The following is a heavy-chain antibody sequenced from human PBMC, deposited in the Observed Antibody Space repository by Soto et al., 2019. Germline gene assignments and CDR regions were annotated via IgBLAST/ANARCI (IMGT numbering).Heavy chain of an antibody. J-gene: IGHJ4*02. D-gene: IGHD3-22*01. CDR3: AKDGMPWYYDSSGYPYYFDY. Sequence: PGGSLRLSCAASGFTFSSYAMSWVRQAPGKGLEWVSAISGSGGSTYYADSVKGRFTISRDNSKNTLYLQMNSLRAEDTAVYYCAKDGMPWYYDSSGYPYYFDYWGQGTLVTVSS. CDR2: ISGSGGST. V-gene: IGHV3-23*01. CDR1: GFTFSSYA.